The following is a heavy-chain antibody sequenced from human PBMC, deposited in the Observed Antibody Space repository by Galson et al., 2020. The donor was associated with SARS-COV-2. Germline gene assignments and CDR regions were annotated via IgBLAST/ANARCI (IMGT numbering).Heavy chain of an antibody. Sequence: GGSLRLSCAASGFTFSSYSMNWVRQAPGKGLEWVSYISSSSSTIYYADSVKGRFTISRDNAKNSLYLQMNSLRAEDTAVYYCARCGPWSSGALFMDVWGQGTTVTVSS. CDR1: GFTFSSYS. J-gene: IGHJ6*02. CDR3: ARCGPWSSGALFMDV. CDR2: ISSSSSTI. V-gene: IGHV3-48*04. D-gene: IGHD6-19*01.